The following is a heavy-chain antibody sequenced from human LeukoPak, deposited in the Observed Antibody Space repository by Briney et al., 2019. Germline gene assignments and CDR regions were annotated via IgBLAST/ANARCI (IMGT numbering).Heavy chain of an antibody. D-gene: IGHD3-3*02. CDR2: INHSGST. J-gene: IGHJ3*02. Sequence: SETLSLTCAVYGGSFSGYYWSWIRQPPGKGLEWIGEINHSGSTNYNPSLKSRVTISVDTSKNQFSLKLSSVTAADTAVYYCAWGELAGPTLSAFDIWGQGTMVTVSS. CDR3: AWGELAGPTLSAFDI. CDR1: GGSFSGYY. V-gene: IGHV4-34*01.